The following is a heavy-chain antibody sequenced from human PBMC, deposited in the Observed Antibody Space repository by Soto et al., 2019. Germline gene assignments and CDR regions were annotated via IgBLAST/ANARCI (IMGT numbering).Heavy chain of an antibody. D-gene: IGHD6-13*01. CDR1: GGSFSGYY. CDR2: INHSGST. J-gene: IGHJ6*02. V-gene: IGHV4-34*01. CDR3: ARGGRDSSRYYYYYGMDV. Sequence: TSETLSLTCAVYGGSFSGYYWSWIRQPPGKGLEWIGEINHSGSTNYNPSLKSRVTISVDTSKNQFSLKLSSVTAADTAVYYCARGGRDSSRYYYYYGMDVWGQGTTVTVSS.